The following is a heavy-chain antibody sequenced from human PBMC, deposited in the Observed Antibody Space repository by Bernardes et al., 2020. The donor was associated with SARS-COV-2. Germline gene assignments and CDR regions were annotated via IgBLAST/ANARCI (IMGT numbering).Heavy chain of an antibody. CDR3: ARACGSSTSCYVGGGGDY. CDR1: GFTFSDYY. CDR2: ISSSTSYT. Sequence: GGSLRLSCAASGFTFSDYYMSWIRQAPGKGLECVSYISSSTSYTNYADSVKGRFTISRDNAKNSLYLQMNSLRAEDTAVYYCARACGSSTSCYVGGGGDYWGQGTLVTVSS. D-gene: IGHD2-2*01. J-gene: IGHJ4*02. V-gene: IGHV3-11*06.